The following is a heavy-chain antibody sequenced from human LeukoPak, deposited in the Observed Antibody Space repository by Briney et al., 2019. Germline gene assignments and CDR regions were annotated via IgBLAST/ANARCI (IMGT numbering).Heavy chain of an antibody. CDR3: AHGSMYQLDY. V-gene: IGHV3-23*01. D-gene: IGHD2-2*01. CDR1: GFSFSSHG. CDR2: IIGTGTT. J-gene: IGHJ4*02. Sequence: TGGSLRLSCAASGFSFSSHGMSWVRQAPGKGLEWVSGIIGTGTTYYADSVKGQFTIPRDISKNTLYLQMNSLRAEDTAVYYCAHGSMYQLDYWGQGTLVTVSS.